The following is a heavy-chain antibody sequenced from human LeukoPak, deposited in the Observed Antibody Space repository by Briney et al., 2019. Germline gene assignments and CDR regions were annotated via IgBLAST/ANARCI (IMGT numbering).Heavy chain of an antibody. CDR3: ARGWISGYSYHFDY. V-gene: IGHV3-23*01. D-gene: IGHD5-18*01. CDR1: GFTFSSYA. CDR2: ISGSGGST. Sequence: GGSLRLSCAASGFTFSSYAMSWVRQAPGKGLEWVSAISGSGGSTYYADSVKGRFTISRDNAKNSLYLQMNSLRAEDTAVYYCARGWISGYSYHFDYWGQGTLVTVSS. J-gene: IGHJ4*02.